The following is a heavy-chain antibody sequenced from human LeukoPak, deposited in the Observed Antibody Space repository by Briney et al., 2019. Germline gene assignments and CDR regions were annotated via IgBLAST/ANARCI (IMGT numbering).Heavy chain of an antibody. D-gene: IGHD5-12*01. CDR1: GFTFSSYA. Sequence: GGSLRLSCAASGFTFSSYAMSWVRQAPGKGLEWVSAISGSGGSTYYADSVKGRFTISRDNSRNTLYLQMNSLRAEDTAVYYCAKSKGSGYDWDYWGQGTLVTVSS. J-gene: IGHJ4*02. V-gene: IGHV3-23*01. CDR2: ISGSGGST. CDR3: AKSKGSGYDWDY.